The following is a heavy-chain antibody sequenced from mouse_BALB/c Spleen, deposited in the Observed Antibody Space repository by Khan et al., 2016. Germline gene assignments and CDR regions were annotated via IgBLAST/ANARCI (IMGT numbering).Heavy chain of an antibody. D-gene: IGHD1-2*01. Sequence: EVQLQESGPGLVKPSQSLSLTCTVTGYSITSDYAWNWIRQFPGNKLEWMGYIGYSGSTSYNPSLKSRISINRDSSKNQFFLQLNSVTTEDTATYYCALLRLAYWGQGTLVTVSA. J-gene: IGHJ3*01. CDR1: GYSITSDYA. CDR3: ALLRLAY. CDR2: IGYSGST. V-gene: IGHV3-2*02.